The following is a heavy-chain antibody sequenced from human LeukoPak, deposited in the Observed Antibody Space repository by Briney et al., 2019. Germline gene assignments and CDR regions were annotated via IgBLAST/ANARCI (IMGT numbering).Heavy chain of an antibody. CDR2: ISYDGSNK. CDR1: GFTFSSYA. CDR3: ARVYVGLPYYYYYYMDV. D-gene: IGHD2-8*01. V-gene: IGHV3-30*04. Sequence: PGGSLRLSCAASGFTFSSYAMHWVRQAPGKGLEWVAVISYDGSNKYYADSVKGRFTISRDNSKNTLYLQMNSLRAEDTAVYYCARVYVGLPYYYYYYMDVWGNGTTVTVSS. J-gene: IGHJ6*03.